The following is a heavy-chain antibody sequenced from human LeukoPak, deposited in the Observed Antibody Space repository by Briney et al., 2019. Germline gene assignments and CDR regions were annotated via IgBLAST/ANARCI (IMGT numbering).Heavy chain of an antibody. J-gene: IGHJ2*01. CDR1: GFTFDDYA. CDR3: AKSPRRVATIDWYFDL. Sequence: PGRSLRLSCAASGFTFDDYAMHWVRQAPGKGLEWVSGISWNSGSIGYADSVKGRFTISRDNAKNSLYLQMNSLRAEDTALYYCAKSPRRVATIDWYFDLWGRGTLVTVSS. CDR2: ISWNSGSI. D-gene: IGHD5-24*01. V-gene: IGHV3-9*01.